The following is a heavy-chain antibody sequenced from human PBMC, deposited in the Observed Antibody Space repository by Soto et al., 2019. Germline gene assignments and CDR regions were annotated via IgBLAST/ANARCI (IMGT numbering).Heavy chain of an antibody. CDR3: TRAVRGNYDFWSGSRPQNYFDY. Sequence: GGSIRLSCTASGLTFGDYAMSRFRQAPGKGLEWVGFIRSKAYGGTTEYAASVKGRFTISRDDSKSIAYLQMNSLKTEDTAVYYCTRAVRGNYDFWSGSRPQNYFDYWGQGTLVTVSS. J-gene: IGHJ4*02. D-gene: IGHD3-3*01. V-gene: IGHV3-49*03. CDR2: IRSKAYGGTT. CDR1: GLTFGDYA.